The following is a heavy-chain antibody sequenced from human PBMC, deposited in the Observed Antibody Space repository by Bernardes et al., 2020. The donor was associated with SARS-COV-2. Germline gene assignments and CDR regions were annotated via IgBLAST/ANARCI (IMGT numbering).Heavy chain of an antibody. Sequence: SETLTLTCAVYSGSFSDSYWTWIRQPPGQELEWIGEINHGGSTNYNPSLKSRVTISVDTSMNQFSLNLRSVTAADTALYYCAKDYCDADCDFFDYWGQGTLVTVSS. CDR2: INHGGST. CDR1: SGSFSDSY. CDR3: AKDYCDADCDFFDY. J-gene: IGHJ4*02. V-gene: IGHV4-34*01. D-gene: IGHD2-21*02.